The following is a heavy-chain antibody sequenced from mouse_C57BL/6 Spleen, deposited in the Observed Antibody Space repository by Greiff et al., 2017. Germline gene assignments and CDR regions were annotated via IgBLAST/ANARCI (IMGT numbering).Heavy chain of an antibody. CDR3: ARQIYYGSGDAMDY. CDR2: ISSGGSYT. CDR1: GFTFSSYG. V-gene: IGHV5-6*01. D-gene: IGHD1-1*01. Sequence: EVQGVESGGDLVKPGGSLKLSCAASGFTFSSYGMSWVRQTPDERLEWVATISSGGSYTYYPDSVKGRLTISRDNDKNPLYLQMSSLKSEDTAMYYCARQIYYGSGDAMDYWGQGTSVTVSS. J-gene: IGHJ4*01.